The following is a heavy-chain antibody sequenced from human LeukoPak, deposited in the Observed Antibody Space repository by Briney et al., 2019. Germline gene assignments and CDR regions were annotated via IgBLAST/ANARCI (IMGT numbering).Heavy chain of an antibody. J-gene: IGHJ3*02. CDR2: ISYSGNT. V-gene: IGHV4-59*01. CDR3: ARDSYTGNYFEDTFDI. Sequence: PSETLSLTCTVSGGSINNYYWSWIRQPPGKGLEWIGHISYSGNTSYNSSLRSRVTISVDTSNNQFSLRLSSVTAADTAVYYCARDSYTGNYFEDTFDIWGQGTMVTVSS. D-gene: IGHD1-26*01. CDR1: GGSINNYY.